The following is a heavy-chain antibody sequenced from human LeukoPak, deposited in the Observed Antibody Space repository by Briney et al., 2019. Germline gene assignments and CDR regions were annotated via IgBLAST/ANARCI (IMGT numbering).Heavy chain of an antibody. J-gene: IGHJ4*02. V-gene: IGHV1-2*06. D-gene: IGHD1-26*01. CDR2: INPSSGAT. Sequence: ASVKVSCKASGYTFSGDHMHWVRQAPGQGLEWMGRINPSSGATHFAQNFQGRVTMTRDTSISTAYMELSRLTSDDTAVYDCARDRNLYSGSFASWGQGTLVTVSS. CDR3: ARDRNLYSGSFAS. CDR1: GYTFSGDH.